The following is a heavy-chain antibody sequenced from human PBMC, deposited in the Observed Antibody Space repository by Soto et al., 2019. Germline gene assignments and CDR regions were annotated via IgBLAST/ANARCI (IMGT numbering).Heavy chain of an antibody. D-gene: IGHD4-4*01. CDR2: IHYSGST. V-gene: IGHV4-59*08. CDR1: GGSITGYY. Sequence: SETRSLTCTVSGGSITGYYWSWIRQPPGKGPEWIGNIHYSGSTNYNPSLKSRVTISVDTSKNQFSLRLSSVTAAETAVYYCARHSYYSSPLRFDPWGQGTLVTVS. CDR3: ARHSYYSSPLRFDP. J-gene: IGHJ5*02.